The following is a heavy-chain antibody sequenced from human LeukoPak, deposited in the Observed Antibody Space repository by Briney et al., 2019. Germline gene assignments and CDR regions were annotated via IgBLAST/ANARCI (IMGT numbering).Heavy chain of an antibody. Sequence: ASVKVSCKASGGTFSSYAISWVRQAPGQGLEWMGWINPNSGGTNYAQKFQGRVTMTRDTSISTAYMELSRLRSDDTAVYYCARTWNGYQLHSPTYYYYMDVWGKGTTVTISS. CDR3: ARTWNGYQLHSPTYYYYMDV. CDR2: INPNSGGT. CDR1: GGTFSSYA. J-gene: IGHJ6*03. V-gene: IGHV1-2*02. D-gene: IGHD2-2*01.